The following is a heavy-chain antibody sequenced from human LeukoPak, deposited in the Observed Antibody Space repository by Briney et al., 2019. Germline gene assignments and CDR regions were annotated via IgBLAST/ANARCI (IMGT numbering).Heavy chain of an antibody. J-gene: IGHJ4*02. V-gene: IGHV3-21*01. CDR2: ISSSSSYI. CDR1: GFTFSSYS. D-gene: IGHD6-19*01. Sequence: GGSLRLSCAASGFTFSSYSMNWVRQAPGKGLEWVSSISSSSSYIYHADSVKGRFTISRDNAKNSLYLQMNSLRAEDTAVYYCAREGIAVAGTGDYWGQGTLVTVSS. CDR3: AREGIAVAGTGDY.